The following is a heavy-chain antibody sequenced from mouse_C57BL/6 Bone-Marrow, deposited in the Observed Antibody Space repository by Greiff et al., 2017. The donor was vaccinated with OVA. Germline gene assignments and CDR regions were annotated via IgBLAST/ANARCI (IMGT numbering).Heavy chain of an antibody. CDR2: ISNLAYSI. Sequence: EVMLVESGGGLVQPGGSLKLSCAASGFTFSDYGMAWVRQAPRKGPGWVAFISNLAYSIYYADTVTGRFTISRENAKNTLYLEMSSLRSEDTAMYYCARGDYYGSSYSFAYWGQGTLVTVSA. CDR1: GFTFSDYG. J-gene: IGHJ3*01. CDR3: ARGDYYGSSYSFAY. D-gene: IGHD1-1*01. V-gene: IGHV5-15*01.